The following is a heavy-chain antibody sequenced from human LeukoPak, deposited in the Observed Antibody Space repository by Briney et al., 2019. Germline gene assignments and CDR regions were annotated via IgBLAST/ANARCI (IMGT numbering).Heavy chain of an antibody. D-gene: IGHD1-14*01. Sequence: GASVKVSCKASGYTFTGYYMHWVRQAPGQGLEWMGWISAYNGNTNYAQKLQGRVTMTTDTSTSTAYMELRSLRSDDTAVYYCASGIYDAFDIWGQGTMVTDSS. CDR2: ISAYNGNT. CDR3: ASGIYDAFDI. CDR1: GYTFTGYY. J-gene: IGHJ3*02. V-gene: IGHV1-18*04.